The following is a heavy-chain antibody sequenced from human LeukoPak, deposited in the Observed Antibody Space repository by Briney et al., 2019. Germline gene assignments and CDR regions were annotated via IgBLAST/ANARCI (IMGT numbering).Heavy chain of an antibody. CDR1: GYTFTSYD. J-gene: IGHJ5*02. Sequence: ASVKVSCKASGYTFTSYDIHWVRQATGQGLEWMGWMNPNSGNTGYAQKFQGRVTMTRNTSISTAYMELSSLRSEDTAVYYCARVLYPVPAANWFDPWGQGTLVTVSS. CDR2: MNPNSGNT. D-gene: IGHD2-2*01. CDR3: ARVLYPVPAANWFDP. V-gene: IGHV1-8*01.